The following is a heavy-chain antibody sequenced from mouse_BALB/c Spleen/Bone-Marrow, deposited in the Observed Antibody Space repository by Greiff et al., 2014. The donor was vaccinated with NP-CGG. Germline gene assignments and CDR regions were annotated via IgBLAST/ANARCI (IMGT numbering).Heavy chain of an antibody. J-gene: IGHJ1*01. CDR1: GYSFTGYF. Sequence: EVQVVESGPELVKPGASVKISCKASGYSFTGYFMNWVKQSHGKSLEWIGRINPYNGDTFYNQKFKGKATLTVDKSSSTAHMELLSLTSEDSAVYYCGKVYDYDGWYFDVWGAGTTVTVSS. CDR2: INPYNGDT. CDR3: GKVYDYDGWYFDV. V-gene: IGHV1-37*01. D-gene: IGHD2-4*01.